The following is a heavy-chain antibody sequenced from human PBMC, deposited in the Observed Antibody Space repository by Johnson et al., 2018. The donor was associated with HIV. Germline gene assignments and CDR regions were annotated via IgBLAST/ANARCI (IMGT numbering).Heavy chain of an antibody. CDR3: GRDYDYDNSDQSGIDVFDV. V-gene: IGHV3-30-3*01. CDR1: GFTFSTFA. Sequence: QVQLVESGGGLIQPGGSLRLSCAASGFTFSTFAIHWVRQAPGKGLDCVAVISYDGINKYYADSVKGRFTISRDNSENTAYLQMNGLTVEDTAMYYCGRDYDYDNSDQSGIDVFDVWGQGTKVTVSS. CDR2: ISYDGINK. J-gene: IGHJ3*01. D-gene: IGHD3-22*01.